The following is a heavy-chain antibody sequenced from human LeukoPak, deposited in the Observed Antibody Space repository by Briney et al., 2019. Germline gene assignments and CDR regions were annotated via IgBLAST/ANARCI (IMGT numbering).Heavy chain of an antibody. D-gene: IGHD6-13*01. CDR2: ISYDGSNK. CDR3: SRGGSSWYEREHYNYYGMDV. Sequence: GRSLRLSCAASGFTFSSYAMHWVRQAPGKGLEWVAVISYDGSNKYYADSVKGRFTISRDNSKNTLYLQMNSLRAEDTAVYYGSRGGSSWYEREHYNYYGMDVWGQGTTVTVSS. CDR1: GFTFSSYA. J-gene: IGHJ6*02. V-gene: IGHV3-30*04.